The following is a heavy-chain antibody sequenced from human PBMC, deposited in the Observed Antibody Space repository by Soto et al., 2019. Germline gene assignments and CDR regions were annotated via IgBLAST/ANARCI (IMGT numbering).Heavy chain of an antibody. J-gene: IGHJ4*02. V-gene: IGHV3-15*01. CDR2: VKSKSDGETT. D-gene: IGHD2-21*01. Sequence: EVQLVESGGGLVKPGESLRLSSAASGFTFTNAWMGWVRQAPGKGLEWVGRVKSKSDGETTDYAAPVKGRFTISRDDSKNTLYLQMNSLNAEDTAVYYCSTDRRIASSDYWGQGTLVTVSS. CDR1: GFTFTNAW. CDR3: STDRRIASSDY.